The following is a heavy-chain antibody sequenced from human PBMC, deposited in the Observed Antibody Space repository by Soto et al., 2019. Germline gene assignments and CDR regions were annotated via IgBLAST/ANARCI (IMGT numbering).Heavy chain of an antibody. V-gene: IGHV4-59*01. Sequence: SETLSLTCTVSGGCMSRYYWTWIRQPPGKGLEWIGNIHYTGSTNYNPSLKSRVTILLGTSTSQFSLKVSSVTAADTAVYYCARDLTISSTDGPLDPWGHGTLVTVSS. CDR2: IHYTGST. CDR1: GGCMSRYY. D-gene: IGHD1-1*01. CDR3: ARDLTISSTDGPLDP. J-gene: IGHJ5*02.